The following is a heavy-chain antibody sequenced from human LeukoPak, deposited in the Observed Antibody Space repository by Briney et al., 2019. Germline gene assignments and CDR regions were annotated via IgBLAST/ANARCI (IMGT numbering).Heavy chain of an antibody. D-gene: IGHD6-13*01. CDR1: GYTFTRNK. V-gene: IGHV1-46*01. J-gene: IGHJ4*02. Sequence: GASVKVSCKASGYTFTRNKIYWVRQAPGKGLEWMGTFNPSSGSTNCAQKFQGRVTMTRDTSTSTVYMELSSLRSEDTAVYYCARDSTTWSFDYWGQGTLVIVSS. CDR3: ARDSTTWSFDY. CDR2: FNPSSGST.